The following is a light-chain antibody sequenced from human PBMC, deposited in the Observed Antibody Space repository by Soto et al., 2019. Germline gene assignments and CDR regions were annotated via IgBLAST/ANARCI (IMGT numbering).Light chain of an antibody. Sequence: ENGLKQSPGTVSLSPGERDTLSCWASQSVSSSCLAWYQQKPGQAPRLLIYGASSRATGIPDRFSGSGSGTDFTLTISRLEPEDFAVYYCQQYGSSPRTFGQGTKVEIK. V-gene: IGKV3-20*01. CDR3: QQYGSSPRT. J-gene: IGKJ1*01. CDR1: QSVSSSC. CDR2: GAS.